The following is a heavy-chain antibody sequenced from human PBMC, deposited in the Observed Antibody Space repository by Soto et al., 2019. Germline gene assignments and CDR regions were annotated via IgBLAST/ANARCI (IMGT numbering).Heavy chain of an antibody. Sequence: EVQLLESGGGLVQPGGSLRLSCAAYGFTFSSYAMSWVRQAPGKGLECVSAISGSGGSTYYADSVKGRFTISRYNDKNTLYLQMNSLRADETAVYYCAKGAGPFDYWGQGTLVTVSS. J-gene: IGHJ4*02. D-gene: IGHD1-1*01. CDR3: AKGAGPFDY. CDR2: ISGSGGST. CDR1: GFTFSSYA. V-gene: IGHV3-23*01.